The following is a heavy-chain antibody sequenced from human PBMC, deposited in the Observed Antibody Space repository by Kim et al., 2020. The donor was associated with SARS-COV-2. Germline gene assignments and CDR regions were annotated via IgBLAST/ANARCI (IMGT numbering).Heavy chain of an antibody. D-gene: IGHD6-6*01. J-gene: IGHJ3*02. Sequence: SETLSLTCTVSGGSISSGGYYWSWIRQHPGKGREWIGYIYYSGSTYYNPSLKSRVTISVDTSKNQFPLKLSSVTGADTAVYYCARVPILRIAAREKGEEAFDSWGQGTMVTVSS. CDR3: ARVPILRIAAREKGEEAFDS. CDR2: IYYSGST. CDR1: GGSISSGGYY. V-gene: IGHV4-31*03.